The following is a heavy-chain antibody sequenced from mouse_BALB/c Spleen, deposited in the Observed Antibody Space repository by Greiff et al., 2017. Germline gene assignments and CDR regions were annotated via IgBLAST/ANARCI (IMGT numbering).Heavy chain of an antibody. CDR2: INSNGGST. V-gene: IGHV5-6-2*01. CDR1: GFTFSSYY. J-gene: IGHJ2*01. D-gene: IGHD4-1*01. CDR3: ARNWDGFYDY. Sequence: DVKLVESGGGLVKLGGSLKLSCAASGFTFSSYYMSWVRQTPEKRLELVAAINSNGGSTYYPDTVKGRFTISRDNAKNTLYLQMSSLKSEDTALYYCARNWDGFYDYWGQGTTLTVSS.